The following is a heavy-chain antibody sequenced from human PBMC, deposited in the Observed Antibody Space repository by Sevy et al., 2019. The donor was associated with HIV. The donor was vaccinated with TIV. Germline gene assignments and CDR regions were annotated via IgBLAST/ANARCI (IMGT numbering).Heavy chain of an antibody. CDR3: ARVSSIYYDRGYYYAIDV. Sequence: GGSLRLSCAASRFTFSSYWMSWVRQAPGKGLEWVANINQDGGEKHHMDSVKGRFTISRDNAKNSLYLQLNGLRGEDSDVYFCARVSSIYYDRGYYYAIDVWGQGTTVTVSS. J-gene: IGHJ6*02. V-gene: IGHV3-7*01. CDR2: INQDGGEK. D-gene: IGHD3-22*01. CDR1: RFTFSSYW.